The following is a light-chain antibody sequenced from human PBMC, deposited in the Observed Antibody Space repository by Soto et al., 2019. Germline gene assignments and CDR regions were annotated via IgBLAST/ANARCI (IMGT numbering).Light chain of an antibody. CDR1: ETIGRAY. J-gene: IGKJ2*01. CDR3: HQYATSPFT. Sequence: PGERATLSCRASETIGRAYFAWYQHRPGRTPRLVLSGTSNRAAGIPDRFGGSGSGADFTLTISGVEPEDSAVYYCHQYATSPFTFGQGTKLEI. V-gene: IGKV3-20*01. CDR2: GTS.